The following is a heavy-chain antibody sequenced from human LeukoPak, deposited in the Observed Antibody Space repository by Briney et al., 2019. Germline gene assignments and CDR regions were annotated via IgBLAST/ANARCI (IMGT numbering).Heavy chain of an antibody. D-gene: IGHD3-16*01. CDR1: GFTFSSYS. V-gene: IGHV3-48*04. CDR2: ISAISSSST. J-gene: IGHJ4*02. CDR3: ARALDDYVWGSYSD. Sequence: GGSLRLSCAASGFTFSSYSMDWVRQAPGKGLEWVSYISAISSSSTYYADSVKGRFTISRDNAKNSLYLQMNSLRAEDTAVYYCARALDDYVWGSYSDWGQGTLVTVSS.